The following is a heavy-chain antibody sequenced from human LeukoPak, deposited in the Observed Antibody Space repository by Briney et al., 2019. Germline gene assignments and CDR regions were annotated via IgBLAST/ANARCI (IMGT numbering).Heavy chain of an antibody. Sequence: PSETLFLTCTVSGGSISSYYWSWIRQPAGKGLEWIGRIYTSGSTNYNPSLKSRVTMSVDTSKNQFSLKLSSVTAADTAVYYCAREVDTAMDDAFDIWGQGTMVTVSS. D-gene: IGHD5-18*01. CDR2: IYTSGST. CDR3: AREVDTAMDDAFDI. CDR1: GGSISSYY. V-gene: IGHV4-4*07. J-gene: IGHJ3*02.